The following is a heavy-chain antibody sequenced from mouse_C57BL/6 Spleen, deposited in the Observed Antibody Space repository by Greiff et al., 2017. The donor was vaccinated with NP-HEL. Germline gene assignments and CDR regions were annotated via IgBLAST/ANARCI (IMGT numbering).Heavy chain of an antibody. V-gene: IGHV1-80*01. CDR2: IYPGDGDT. Sequence: VQLQQSGAELVKPGASVKISCKASGYAFSSYWMNWVKQRPGKGLEWIGQIYPGDGDTNYNGKFKGKATLTADKSSSTAYMQLSSLTSEDSAVYFCATRYYSPYFDYWGQGTTLTVSS. CDR1: GYAFSSYW. J-gene: IGHJ2*01. D-gene: IGHD2-12*01. CDR3: ATRYYSPYFDY.